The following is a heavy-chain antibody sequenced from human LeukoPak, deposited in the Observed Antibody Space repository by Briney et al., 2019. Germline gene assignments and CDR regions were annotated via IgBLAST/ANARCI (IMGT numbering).Heavy chain of an antibody. Sequence: VASVKVSCKASGDSFGTYGITWVRQTLGQGFEWMRGINPIFGSAQYAQKFQGRVTMTEDTSTDTAYMELSSLRSEDTAVYYCATDLSGPAASFFRGPADYWGQGTLVTVSS. J-gene: IGHJ4*02. V-gene: IGHV1-69*06. CDR1: GDSFGTYG. CDR3: ATDLSGPAASFFRGPADY. D-gene: IGHD2-2*01. CDR2: INPIFGSA.